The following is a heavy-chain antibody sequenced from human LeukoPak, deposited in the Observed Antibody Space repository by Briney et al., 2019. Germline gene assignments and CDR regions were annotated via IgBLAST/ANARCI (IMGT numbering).Heavy chain of an antibody. V-gene: IGHV1-2*02. CDR1: GYSFISNH. CDR2: IMPDISES. Sequence: ASVKVPCTASGYSFISNHIYWVRQAPGQGLELMGWIMPDISESRSAQNFQGRVTMTWDTSITSAYMELSSLTSDDTAVYFCAREAGVKGLDVWGQGTMVTVSS. CDR3: AREAGVKGLDV. J-gene: IGHJ3*01.